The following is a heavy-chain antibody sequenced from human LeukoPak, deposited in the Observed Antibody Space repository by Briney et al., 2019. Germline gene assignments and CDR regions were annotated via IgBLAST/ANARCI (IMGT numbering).Heavy chain of an antibody. Sequence: SETLSLTCTVSGGSISSFYWSWIRQPPGKGLEWIGYIYYSGSTNYNPSLKSRVTISVDTSRNQFSLKLSSVTAADTAVYYCARVSDSGSHFDYWGQGTLVTVSS. J-gene: IGHJ4*02. CDR1: GGSISSFY. CDR3: ARVSDSGSHFDY. V-gene: IGHV4-59*01. D-gene: IGHD3-10*01. CDR2: IYYSGST.